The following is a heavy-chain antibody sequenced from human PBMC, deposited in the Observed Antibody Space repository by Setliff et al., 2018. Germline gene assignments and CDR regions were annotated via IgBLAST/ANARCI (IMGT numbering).Heavy chain of an antibody. D-gene: IGHD3-22*01. V-gene: IGHV4-4*07. CDR2: IYTSGST. CDR3: ARADSSGYYPYFDY. J-gene: IGHJ4*02. CDR1: GGSISSYY. Sequence: SETLSLTCTVSGGSISSYYWSWIRQPAGKGLEWIGRIYTSGSTNYNPSLKSRVTISVDTSKNQFSLKLSSVTAADTAVYYCARADSSGYYPYFDYWGQGTLFTVSS.